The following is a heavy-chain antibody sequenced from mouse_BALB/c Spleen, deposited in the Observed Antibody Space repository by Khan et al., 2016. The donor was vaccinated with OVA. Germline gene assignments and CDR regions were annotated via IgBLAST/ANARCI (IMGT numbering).Heavy chain of an antibody. CDR2: IYPGDGNT. CDR3: ERSGYDFFAY. J-gene: IGHJ3*01. D-gene: IGHD2-14*01. V-gene: IGHV1-80*01. CDR1: GYAFSNYW. Sequence: VQLKESGAELVRPVSSMKISCKSSGYAFSNYWMNWVKPGPAQGHEWMGQIYPGDGNTNYKGKFKDKATLTADKSSSTAYMQLSKLTSEDSAVYFCERSGYDFFAYWGQGTLVTVSA.